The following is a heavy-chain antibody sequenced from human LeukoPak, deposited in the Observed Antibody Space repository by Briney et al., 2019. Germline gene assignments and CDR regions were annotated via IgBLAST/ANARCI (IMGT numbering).Heavy chain of an antibody. V-gene: IGHV4-61*09. CDR2: IYSSGST. CDR3: ARDYVVPITAAVTEC. D-gene: IGHD6-13*01. CDR1: GGSINRGSYY. Sequence: SQTLSLTCTVSGGSINRGSYYWSWLRQPAGKGLEWIGHIYSSGSTNYNPSLKSRVTISVDTSKNQFSLNLTSVTAADTAVYYCARDYVVPITAAVTECWGQGTLVTVSS. J-gene: IGHJ4*02.